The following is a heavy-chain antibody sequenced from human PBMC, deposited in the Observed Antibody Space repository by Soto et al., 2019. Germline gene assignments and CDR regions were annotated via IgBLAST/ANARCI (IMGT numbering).Heavy chain of an antibody. CDR1: GFTFSSYW. CDR3: AREIPPDDILTGWDYYYYGMDV. D-gene: IGHD3-9*01. CDR2: INSDGSST. V-gene: IGHV3-74*01. J-gene: IGHJ6*02. Sequence: PGGSLRLSCAASGFTFSSYWMHWVRQAPGKGLVWVSRINSDGSSTSYADSVKGRFTISRDNAKNTLYLQMNSLRAEDTAVYYCAREIPPDDILTGWDYYYYGMDVWGQGTTVTVSS.